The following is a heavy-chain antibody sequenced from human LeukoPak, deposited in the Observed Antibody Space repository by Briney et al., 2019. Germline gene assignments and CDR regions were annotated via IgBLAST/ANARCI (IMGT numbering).Heavy chain of an antibody. CDR3: TRAIQGIADY. Sequence: GGSLRLSCAAWDFAFRNYWMHWVRQPPGKGLVWVSRINSDGNITTYADSVKGRFTISRDNAKNTLFLQMNSLRVEDTAVYYCTRAIQGIADYWGQGTLVTVSS. CDR2: INSDGNIT. D-gene: IGHD6-13*01. CDR1: DFAFRNYW. V-gene: IGHV3-74*01. J-gene: IGHJ4*02.